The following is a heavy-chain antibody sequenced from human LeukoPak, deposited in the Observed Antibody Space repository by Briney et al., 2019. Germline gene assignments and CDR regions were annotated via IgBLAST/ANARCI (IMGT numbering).Heavy chain of an antibody. D-gene: IGHD6-19*01. Sequence: GGSLRLSCAASGSTFSNAWMSWVRQAPGKGLEWVAVISYDGSNKYYADSVKGRFTISRDNSKNTLYLQMNSLRAEDTAVYYCAKSPLEGSGWYEYWFDPWGQGTLVTVSS. J-gene: IGHJ5*02. V-gene: IGHV3-30*18. CDR3: AKSPLEGSGWYEYWFDP. CDR1: GSTFSNAW. CDR2: ISYDGSNK.